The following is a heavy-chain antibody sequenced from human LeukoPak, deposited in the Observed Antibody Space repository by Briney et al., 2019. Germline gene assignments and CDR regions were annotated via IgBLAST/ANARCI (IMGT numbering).Heavy chain of an antibody. CDR1: GFTFSSYA. CDR3: AREDSGYSRSGELDY. Sequence: GGSLRLSCAASGFTFSSYAMHWVRQAPGKGLEWVAVISYDGSNKYYADSVKGRFTISRDNSKNTLYLQMNSLRAEDTAVYYCAREDSGYSRSGELDYWGQGTLVTVSS. V-gene: IGHV3-30-3*01. CDR2: ISYDGSNK. D-gene: IGHD3-22*01. J-gene: IGHJ4*02.